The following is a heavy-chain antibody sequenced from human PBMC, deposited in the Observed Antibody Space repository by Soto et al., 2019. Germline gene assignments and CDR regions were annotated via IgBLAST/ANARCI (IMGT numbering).Heavy chain of an antibody. J-gene: IGHJ4*02. CDR2: ISGSGGST. D-gene: IGHD6-13*01. Sequence: LRLSCAASGFTFSSYAMSWVRQAPGKGLEWVSAISGSGGSTYYADSVKGRFTISRDNSKNTLYLQMNSLRAEDTAVYYCAKQGSSWYYFGYWGQGTLVAVSS. CDR3: AKQGSSWYYFGY. CDR1: GFTFSSYA. V-gene: IGHV3-23*01.